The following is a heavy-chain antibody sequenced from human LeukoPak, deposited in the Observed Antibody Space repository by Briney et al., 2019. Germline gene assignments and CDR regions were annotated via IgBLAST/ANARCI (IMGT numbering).Heavy chain of an antibody. J-gene: IGHJ4*02. CDR1: GYTFTSYG. V-gene: IGHV1-18*01. Sequence: ASVKVSCKASGYTFTSYGISWVRQAPGQGLEWMGWISAYNGNTNYAQKLPGRVTMTTDTSTSTAYMELRRLRSDDTAVYYCARLRPGWLRLPPDYWGQGTLVPVSS. D-gene: IGHD5-12*01. CDR3: ARLRPGWLRLPPDY. CDR2: ISAYNGNT.